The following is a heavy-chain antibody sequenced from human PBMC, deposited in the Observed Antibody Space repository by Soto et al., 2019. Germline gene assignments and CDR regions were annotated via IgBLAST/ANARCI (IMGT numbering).Heavy chain of an antibody. CDR1: GYFISSGYY. CDR2: MFHSGST. CDR3: ARGHIVVVPTVGWFDP. Sequence: NPSETLSLTCTVSGYFISSGYYWGWIRQPPGKGLEWIGSMFHSGSTHYNPSLKSRVTMSVDTSKNQFSLRLSSVTASDTAVYYCARGHIVVVPTVGWFDPWGQGTLVTV. J-gene: IGHJ5*02. V-gene: IGHV4-38-2*02. D-gene: IGHD2-2*01.